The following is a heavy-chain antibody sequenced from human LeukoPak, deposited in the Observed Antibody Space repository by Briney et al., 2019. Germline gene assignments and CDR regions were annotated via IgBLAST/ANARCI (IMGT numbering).Heavy chain of an antibody. J-gene: IGHJ6*03. V-gene: IGHV3-66*01. Sequence: GGSLRLSCAASEFSVGSNYMTWVRQAPGKGLEWVSLIYSGGSTYYADSVKGRFTISRDNSKNTLYLQMNSLRAEDTAVYYCASLPNYYYYYMDVWGKGTTVTISS. CDR3: ASLPNYYYYYMDV. CDR1: EFSVGSNY. CDR2: IYSGGST. D-gene: IGHD5/OR15-5a*01.